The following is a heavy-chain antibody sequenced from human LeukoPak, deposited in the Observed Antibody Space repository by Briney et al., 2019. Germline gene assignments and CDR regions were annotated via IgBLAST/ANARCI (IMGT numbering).Heavy chain of an antibody. J-gene: IGHJ4*02. Sequence: GGSLRLSCAASGFTFSSYAMSWVRQAPGKGLEWVSFIYSGGDTHYSDSVKGRFTISRDNSKNTLYLQMNSLRAEDTAIYYCSRRAGEYSHPYDYWGQGTLVTVSS. V-gene: IGHV3-23*05. CDR3: SRRAGEYSHPYDY. D-gene: IGHD2-15*01. CDR1: GFTFSSYA. CDR2: IYSGGDT.